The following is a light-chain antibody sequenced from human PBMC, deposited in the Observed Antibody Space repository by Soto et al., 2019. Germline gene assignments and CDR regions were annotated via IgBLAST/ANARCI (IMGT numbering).Light chain of an antibody. Sequence: QSALTQPPSASGSPGQSVTISCTGTSSDVGGYNYVSWYQQHPGKAPKLMIYEVSKRPSGVPDRFSGSKSGNTASLTVSGLQAEDEADYYCSSYAGSNNFRVFGLGTMLTVL. CDR1: SSDVGGYNY. V-gene: IGLV2-8*01. CDR3: SSYAGSNNFRV. J-gene: IGLJ3*02. CDR2: EVS.